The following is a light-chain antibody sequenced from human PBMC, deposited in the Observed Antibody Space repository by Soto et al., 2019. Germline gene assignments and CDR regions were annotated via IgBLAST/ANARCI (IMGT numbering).Light chain of an antibody. CDR1: QSVSSY. Sequence: EIVMTQSPATLSVSPGERATLSCRASQSVSSYLAWYQQNPGQAPRLLIYDASNRATGIPARFSGSGSGTDFTLTISSLEPEDFAVYYCQQRSNWPPLTFGGGTKVDIK. J-gene: IGKJ4*01. CDR2: DAS. CDR3: QQRSNWPPLT. V-gene: IGKV3-11*01.